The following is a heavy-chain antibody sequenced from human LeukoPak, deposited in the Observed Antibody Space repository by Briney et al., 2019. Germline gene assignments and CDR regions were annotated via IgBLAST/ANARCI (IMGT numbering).Heavy chain of an antibody. V-gene: IGHV3-30*03. J-gene: IGHJ6*02. CDR2: IPYDGSNK. CDR3: ARYYGSGRGYYGLDV. D-gene: IGHD3-10*01. CDR1: GFTFSTYG. Sequence: GRSLRLSCEASGFTFSTYGMHWVRQAPGKGLEWITLIPYDGSNKYYADSVKGRFTISRDNSKNTLYLQMNSLRAEDTAVYYCARYYGSGRGYYGLDVWGQGTTVTVFS.